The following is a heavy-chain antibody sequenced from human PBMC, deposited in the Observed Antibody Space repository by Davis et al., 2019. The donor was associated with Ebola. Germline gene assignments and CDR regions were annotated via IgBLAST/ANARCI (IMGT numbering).Heavy chain of an antibody. CDR2: IYYSGST. J-gene: IGHJ6*03. CDR3: ARGGYSYGHPHDYYYYYMDV. Sequence: PGGSLRLSCTVSGGSISSYYWSWIRQPPGKGLEWIGYIYYSGSTNYTPSLKSRVTISVDTSKNQFSLKLSAVTAADTAVYYCARGGYSYGHPHDYYYYYMDVWGKGTTVTVSS. CDR1: GGSISSYY. D-gene: IGHD5-18*01. V-gene: IGHV4-59*01.